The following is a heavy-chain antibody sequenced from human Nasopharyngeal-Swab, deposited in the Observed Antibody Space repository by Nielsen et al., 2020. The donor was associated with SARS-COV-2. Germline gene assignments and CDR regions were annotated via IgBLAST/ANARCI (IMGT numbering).Heavy chain of an antibody. Sequence: GGSLRLSCAASGVTVSSNYMSWVRQAPGKGLEWVSVIYSGGSTYYADSVKGRFTISRDNSKNTLCLQMNSLRAEDTAVYYCARDFWNDAFDIWGQGTMVTVSS. J-gene: IGHJ3*02. V-gene: IGHV3-53*01. CDR1: GVTVSSNY. CDR2: IYSGGST. D-gene: IGHD3-3*01. CDR3: ARDFWNDAFDI.